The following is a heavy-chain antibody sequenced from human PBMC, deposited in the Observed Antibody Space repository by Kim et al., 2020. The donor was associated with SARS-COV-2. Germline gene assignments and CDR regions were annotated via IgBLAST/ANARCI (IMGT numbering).Heavy chain of an antibody. Sequence: SETLSLTCTVSGGSIYNFYWSWIRQSPGKGFQWVGYIFSNGDSDYNPSLKSRVTMSVDTSKNQFSLNLSSVTTADTAAYYCARAAGAGSRVDYWGQGTL. V-gene: IGHV4-59*01. CDR1: GGSIYNFY. J-gene: IGHJ4*02. D-gene: IGHD6-13*01. CDR2: IFSNGDS. CDR3: ARAAGAGSRVDY.